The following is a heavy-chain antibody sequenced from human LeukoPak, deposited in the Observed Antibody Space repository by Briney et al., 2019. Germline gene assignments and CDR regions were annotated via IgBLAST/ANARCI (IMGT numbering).Heavy chain of an antibody. V-gene: IGHV4-38-2*02. D-gene: IGHD1-26*01. CDR2: IYHSGST. CDR1: GYSISSGYY. Sequence: SETLSLTCTVSGYSISSGYYWGWIRQPPGKGLEWIGSIYHSGSTYYNPSLKSRVTISVDTSKNQFSLKLSSVTAADTAVYYCARVLWELGNPYYFDYWGQGTLVTVSS. J-gene: IGHJ4*02. CDR3: ARVLWELGNPYYFDY.